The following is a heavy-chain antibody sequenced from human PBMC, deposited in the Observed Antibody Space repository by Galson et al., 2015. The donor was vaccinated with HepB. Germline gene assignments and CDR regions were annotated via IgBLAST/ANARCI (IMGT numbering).Heavy chain of an antibody. D-gene: IGHD3-22*01. J-gene: IGHJ3*02. CDR3: ARDHRDYYDSSGYSTPLWAFDI. CDR1: GYTFTGYY. Sequence: SVKVSCKASGYTFTGYYMHWVRQAPGQGLEWMGWINPNSGGTNYAQKFQGWVTMTRDTSISTAYMELSRLRSDDTAVYYCARDHRDYYDSSGYSTPLWAFDIWGQGTMVTVSS. V-gene: IGHV1-2*04. CDR2: INPNSGGT.